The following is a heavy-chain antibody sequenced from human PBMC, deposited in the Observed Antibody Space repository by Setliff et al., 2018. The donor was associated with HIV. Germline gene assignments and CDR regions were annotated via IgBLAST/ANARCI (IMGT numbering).Heavy chain of an antibody. J-gene: IGHJ4*02. Sequence: SGPRGEPTQTLTLTCTFSGFSLSTAGVGVAWIRQPPGKALEWLALIYWDDDKRYSPSLKSRVTITKDTSKNQVVLTMSNMDPVDTATYFCAHYYDSSGFYNYFDYWGQGTLVTVSS. V-gene: IGHV2-5*02. D-gene: IGHD3-22*01. CDR1: GFSLSTAGVG. CDR2: IYWDDDK. CDR3: AHYYDSSGFYNYFDY.